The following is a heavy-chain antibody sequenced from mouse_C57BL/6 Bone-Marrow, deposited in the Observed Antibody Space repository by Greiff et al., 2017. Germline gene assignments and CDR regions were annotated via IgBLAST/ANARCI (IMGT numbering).Heavy chain of an antibody. V-gene: IGHV1-59*01. D-gene: IGHD3-2*02. CDR1: GYTFTSYW. CDR3: ARDTRQLSPYFDY. Sequence: QVQLQQPGAELVRPGTSVKLSCKASGYTFTSYWMHWVKQRPGQGLEWIGVIDPSDSYTNYNQKFKGKATLTVDTSSSTAYMQLSSLTSEDSAVYNGARDTRQLSPYFDYWGQGTTLTVSS. CDR2: IDPSDSYT. J-gene: IGHJ2*01.